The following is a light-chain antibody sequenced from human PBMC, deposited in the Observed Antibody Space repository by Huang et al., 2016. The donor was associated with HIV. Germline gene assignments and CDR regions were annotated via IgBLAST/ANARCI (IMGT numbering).Light chain of an antibody. Sequence: EIVMTQSPATLSVSPGERATLSCRASQGVSNNIAWYQQNPGQTPRLLIHGASTRATGLAAKFSGRGSGTDFTLTITSLQPEDSAVYYCQHYNNWPPWTFGPGTQVEI. CDR2: GAS. J-gene: IGKJ1*01. V-gene: IGKV3D-15*01. CDR1: QGVSNN. CDR3: QHYNNWPPWT.